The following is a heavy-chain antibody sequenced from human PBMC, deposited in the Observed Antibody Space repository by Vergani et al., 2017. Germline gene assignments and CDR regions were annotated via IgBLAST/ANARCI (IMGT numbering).Heavy chain of an antibody. D-gene: IGHD3-10*01. CDR2: INPNSGGT. Sequence: QVQLVQSGAEVKKPGASVKVSCKASGYTFTGYYMHWVRQAPGQGLEWRGWINPNSGGTNYAQKFQGRVTMTRDTSISTAYMELSRLGSDDTAVYYCASGVNRDGEDYYYYMDVWGKGTTVTVSS. V-gene: IGHV1-2*02. J-gene: IGHJ6*03. CDR3: ASGVNRDGEDYYYYMDV. CDR1: GYTFTGYY.